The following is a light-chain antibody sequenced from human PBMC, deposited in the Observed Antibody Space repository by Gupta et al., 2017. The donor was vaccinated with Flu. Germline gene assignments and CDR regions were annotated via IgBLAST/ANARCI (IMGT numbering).Light chain of an antibody. CDR1: NIGSKS. CDR2: DDH. CDR3: QVWDTSGYHPCL. J-gene: IGLJ1*01. V-gene: IGLV3-21*03. Sequence: SFVLTQPPSVSVAPGKTASITCGAYNIGSKSVHWYQQKPGQAPVLVVYDDHDRPSGIPERFSGSNSGNMATLTISRVEAGDEADYYCQVWDTSGYHPCLFGTGTKVAVL.